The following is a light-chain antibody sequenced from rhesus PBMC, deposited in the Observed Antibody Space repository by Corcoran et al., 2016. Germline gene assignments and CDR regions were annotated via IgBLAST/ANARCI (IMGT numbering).Light chain of an antibody. V-gene: IGKV3-42*02. J-gene: IGKJ2*01. CDR1: QSVGSN. CDR3: QQYNNWTS. CDR2: DAS. Sequence: ETVVTQSPATLSLSPGERATLSCRASQSVGSNLAWYQQKPGQAPKHLIYDASSRATGIPDRFSGSGSGTEFTLTISSLEPEDVGVYYCQQYNNWTSFGQGTKVEIK.